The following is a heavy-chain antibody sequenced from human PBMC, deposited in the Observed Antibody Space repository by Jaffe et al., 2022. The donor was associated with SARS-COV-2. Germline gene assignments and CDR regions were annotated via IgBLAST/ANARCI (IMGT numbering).Heavy chain of an antibody. CDR3: ARPGDRSAYFDS. Sequence: QVQLQQWGAGLLKPSETLSLTCGVSGGSFSGYYWSWVRQPPGKGLEWIGEIHHTGNTNYNPSLKGRVTMSVDTSKRQFSLQLSSLTVADTAVYYCARPGDRSAYFDSWGQGTLVTVSS. V-gene: IGHV4-34*01. CDR1: GGSFSGYY. CDR2: IHHTGNT. J-gene: IGHJ4*02. D-gene: IGHD3-22*01.